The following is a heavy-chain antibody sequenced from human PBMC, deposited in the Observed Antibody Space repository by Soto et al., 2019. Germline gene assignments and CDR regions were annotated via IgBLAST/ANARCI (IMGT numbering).Heavy chain of an antibody. J-gene: IGHJ6*02. CDR3: AKSLAGYGNRGTDV. CDR1: GGSVTGGIYY. Sequence: PSETLSLTCSVSGGSVTGGIYYWSWIRQPPGKGLEWIGYIYYSGNTNYNPSLKSRVAISVDTSKNQFSLSLTSVTAADTALYYCAKSLAGYGNRGTDVWGRGTTVTVSS. V-gene: IGHV4-61*01. CDR2: IYYSGNT. D-gene: IGHD6-13*01.